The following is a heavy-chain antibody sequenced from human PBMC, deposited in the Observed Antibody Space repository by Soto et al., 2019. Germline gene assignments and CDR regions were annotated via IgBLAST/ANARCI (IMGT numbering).Heavy chain of an antibody. CDR3: ARDRGYSDGGWYFDY. CDR2: IWNDGSNK. V-gene: IGHV3-33*01. J-gene: IGHJ4*02. CDR1: GFTFSSYG. D-gene: IGHD5-18*01. Sequence: PGGSLRLSCAASGFTFSSYGMRWVRQAPGKGLEWVAVIWNDGSNKYYADSVKGRFTISRDNSKNTLYLQMNSLRAEDTAVYYCARDRGYSDGGWYFDYWGQGTLVTVSS.